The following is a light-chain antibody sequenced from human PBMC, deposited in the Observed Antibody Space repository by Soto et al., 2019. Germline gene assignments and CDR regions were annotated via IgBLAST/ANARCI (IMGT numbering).Light chain of an antibody. CDR1: KLGDKY. CDR2: QHT. CDR3: QAWDSSTPYV. Sequence: SSELTQPPSVSVSPGQTASITCSGDKLGDKYICWYQQKPGQSPVLVIYQHTKRPSGIPERFSGSNSGNTATLTISGTQAMDEADYYCQAWDSSTPYVFGSGTKVTVL. V-gene: IGLV3-1*01. J-gene: IGLJ1*01.